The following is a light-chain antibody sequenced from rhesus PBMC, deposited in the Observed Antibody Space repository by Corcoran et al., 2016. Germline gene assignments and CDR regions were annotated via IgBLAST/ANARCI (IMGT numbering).Light chain of an antibody. Sequence: DIQMTQSPSSLSASVGDTVTITCRASQGISSWLAWYQQKPGKALKLLIYKASRLQSGVPSRFSGSGSGTDLTLTISSLQSEDFATFYCQQYSGGPLTFGGGTKVEL. CDR3: QQYSGGPLT. J-gene: IGKJ4*01. CDR1: QGISSW. V-gene: IGKV1-22*01. CDR2: KAS.